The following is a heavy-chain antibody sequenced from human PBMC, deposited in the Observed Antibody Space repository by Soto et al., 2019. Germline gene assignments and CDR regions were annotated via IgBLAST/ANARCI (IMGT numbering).Heavy chain of an antibody. V-gene: IGHV3-74*01. Sequence: EVQLVESGGGLVQPGGSLRLSCAASGFTFSSYWMHWVRQAPGKGLVLVSHMNSDGSRTDYADSVKGRFTISRDNAKNTLYLQMNSLRAEDTAVYYCARGLSVSAAVTTGPWGQGTLVTVSS. CDR2: MNSDGSRT. CDR1: GFTFSSYW. J-gene: IGHJ5*02. CDR3: ARGLSVSAAVTTGP. D-gene: IGHD4-17*01.